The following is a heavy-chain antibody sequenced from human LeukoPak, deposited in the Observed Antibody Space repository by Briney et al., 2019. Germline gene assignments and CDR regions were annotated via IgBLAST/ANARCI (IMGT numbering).Heavy chain of an antibody. CDR2: VYSSGTT. CDR3: ARGRYCTTTSCTYWYFDL. V-gene: IGHV4-4*07. Sequence: SSETLSLTCTVSSGSISSYYWSWIRQPAGEGLEWIGRVYSSGTTNYNPSLQSRVTMSVDSSKNQFSLKLNSVTAADTAVYYCARGRYCTTTSCTYWYFDLWGRGTLVTVSS. J-gene: IGHJ2*01. D-gene: IGHD2-2*01. CDR1: SGSISSYY.